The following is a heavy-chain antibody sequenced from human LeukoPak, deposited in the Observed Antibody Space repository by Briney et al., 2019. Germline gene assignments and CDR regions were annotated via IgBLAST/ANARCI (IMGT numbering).Heavy chain of an antibody. V-gene: IGHV3-53*01. CDR3: ARDGGGAYSLAFDI. Sequence: GGALRLSCAASGFSVISNYMSWVRQAPGKGREWGSLIYSGVSTYYLAPVKGRFTISRDNSKNTLYLQMNNLRAEDTAVYYCARDGGGAYSLAFDIWGQGTLVTVSS. CDR2: IYSGVST. CDR1: GFSVISNY. J-gene: IGHJ3*02. D-gene: IGHD1-26*01.